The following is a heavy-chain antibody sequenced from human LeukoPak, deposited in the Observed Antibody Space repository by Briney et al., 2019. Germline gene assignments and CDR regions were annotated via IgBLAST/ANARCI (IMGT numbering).Heavy chain of an antibody. CDR2: INTDGNTR. D-gene: IGHD6-6*01. J-gene: IGHJ4*02. Sequence: PGGSLRLSCVGSGITISRYWMHWVRQAPGKGLVWVSRINTDGNTRNYAASVKGRFTISRDDAKNTTYLQMNSLRAEDTAVYYCGRGRSTAASEWGQGILVTVSS. CDR1: GITISRYW. V-gene: IGHV3-74*01. CDR3: GRGRSTAASE.